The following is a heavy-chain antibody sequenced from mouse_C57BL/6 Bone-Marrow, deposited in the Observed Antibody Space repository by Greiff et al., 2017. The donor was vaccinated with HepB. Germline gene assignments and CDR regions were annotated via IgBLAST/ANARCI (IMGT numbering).Heavy chain of an antibody. D-gene: IGHD4-1*01. CDR1: GYTFTSYW. J-gene: IGHJ3*01. CDR2: IDPSDSYT. V-gene: IGHV1-69*01. CDR3: ARSLGAWFAY. Sequence: QVQLQQPGAELVMPGASVKLSCKASGYTFTSYWMHWVKQRPGQGLEWIGEIDPSDSYTNYNQKFKGKSTLTVDKSSSTAYMQLSSLTSEDSAVYYCARSLGAWFAYGGQGTLVTVSA.